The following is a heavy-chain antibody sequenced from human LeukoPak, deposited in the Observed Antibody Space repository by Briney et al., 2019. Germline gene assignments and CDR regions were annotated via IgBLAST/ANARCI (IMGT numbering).Heavy chain of an antibody. J-gene: IGHJ4*02. CDR3: AKDESIVVVPAAEDY. Sequence: GGSLRLSCAASGFTFSGYAMSWVRQAPGKGLEWVSAISGSGGSTYYADSVKGRFTISRDNSKNTLYLQMNSLRAEDTAVYYCAKDESIVVVPAAEDYWGQGTLVSVSS. CDR2: ISGSGGST. CDR1: GFTFSGYA. V-gene: IGHV3-23*01. D-gene: IGHD2-2*01.